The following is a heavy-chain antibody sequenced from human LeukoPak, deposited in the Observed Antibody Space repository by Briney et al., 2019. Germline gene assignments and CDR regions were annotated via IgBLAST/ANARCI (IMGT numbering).Heavy chain of an antibody. CDR3: ARDGQAFNSNWDYFEY. D-gene: IGHD7-27*01. V-gene: IGHV3-23*01. CDR1: GFTFSSYA. J-gene: IGHJ4*02. Sequence: PGGSLRLSCAASGFTFSSYAMSWVRQAPGKGLEWVSGIGNTETYYSDSVKGRFTISRDNSKSTIYLHMSNLRAEDTALYYCARDGQAFNSNWDYFEYWGQGTPVTVSS. CDR2: IGNTET.